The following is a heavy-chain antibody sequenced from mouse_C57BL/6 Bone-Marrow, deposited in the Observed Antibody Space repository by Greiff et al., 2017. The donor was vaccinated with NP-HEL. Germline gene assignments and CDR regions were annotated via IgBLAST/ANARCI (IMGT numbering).Heavy chain of an antibody. CDR1: GYTFTSYW. J-gene: IGHJ2*01. CDR3: AKAQLGRVDY. V-gene: IGHV1-64*01. D-gene: IGHD4-1*02. Sequence: QVHVKQSGAELVKPGASVKLSCKASGYTFTSYWMHWVKQRPGQGLEWIGMIHPNSGSTNYNEKFKSKATLTVDKSSSTAYMQLSSLTSEDSAVYYCAKAQLGRVDYWGQGTTLTVSS. CDR2: IHPNSGST.